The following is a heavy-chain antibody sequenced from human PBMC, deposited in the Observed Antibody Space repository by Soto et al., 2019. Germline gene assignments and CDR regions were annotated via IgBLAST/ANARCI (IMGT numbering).Heavy chain of an antibody. Sequence: QVQLVESGGGLVKPGGSLRLSCAASGFTFSDYYMSWIRQAPGKGLEWISYINNSSSYTNYADSVKGRFTISRDNAKNSLYLQMNILRAEDTAVYYCARTIAAAGGRRYFDLWGRGTLVTVSS. CDR1: GFTFSDYY. CDR3: ARTIAAAGGRRYFDL. V-gene: IGHV3-11*05. CDR2: INNSSSYT. D-gene: IGHD6-13*01. J-gene: IGHJ2*01.